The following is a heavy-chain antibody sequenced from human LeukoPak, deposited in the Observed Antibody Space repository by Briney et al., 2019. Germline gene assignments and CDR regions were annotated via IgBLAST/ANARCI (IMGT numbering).Heavy chain of an antibody. D-gene: IGHD1-26*01. V-gene: IGHV4-4*02. CDR3: ASRRAWFDP. J-gene: IGHJ5*02. CDR1: GGSIISSDW. Sequence: SETLSLTCLVSGGSIISSDWWSRVRPPPGKGLEWIGDIYHSGSTNYNPPLKSRVTISIDKTKNHFSLKLSSVAAADTAVYYCASRRAWFDPWGQGTLVTVSS. CDR2: IYHSGST.